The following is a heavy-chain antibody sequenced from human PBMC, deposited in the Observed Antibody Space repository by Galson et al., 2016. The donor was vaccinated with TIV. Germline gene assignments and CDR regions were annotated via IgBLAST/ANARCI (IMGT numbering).Heavy chain of an antibody. CDR3: TTVRLRGSGGMDV. CDR1: GYTFTDYY. Sequence: VKVSCKVSGYTFTDYYMHWMQQTPGKGFEWMGHIDPEDGQTKYAARFQGRITMTADTSTDTACLGLSSLRSEDTAIYYCTTVRLRGSGGMDVWGQGTTVIVSS. D-gene: IGHD2-8*01. CDR2: IDPEDGQT. V-gene: IGHV1-69-2*01. J-gene: IGHJ6*02.